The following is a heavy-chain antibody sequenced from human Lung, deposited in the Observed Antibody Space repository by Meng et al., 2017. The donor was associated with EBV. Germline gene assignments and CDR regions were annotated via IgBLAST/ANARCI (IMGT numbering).Heavy chain of an antibody. CDR2: IYYSGST. V-gene: IGHV4-31*01. CDR1: GGSISSGGYY. CDR3: ARARRGGHYFDY. J-gene: IGHJ4*02. D-gene: IGHD4-23*01. Sequence: VQRQESGPGWVKPSPALPLTCICSGGSISSGGYYWSWIRQHPGKGLEWIGYIYYSGSTYYNPPLKSLVTISVDTSKNQFSLKLSSVTAADTAVYYCARARRGGHYFDYWGQGTLVTVSS.